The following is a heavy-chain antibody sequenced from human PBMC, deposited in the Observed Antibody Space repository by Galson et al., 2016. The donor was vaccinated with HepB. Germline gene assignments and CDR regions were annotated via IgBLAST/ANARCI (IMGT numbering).Heavy chain of an antibody. CDR2: ITPGGDT. J-gene: IGHJ4*02. CDR1: GFTLRTYD. Sequence: CATSGFTLRTYDMHWVRQTAGKDLEWVSAITPGGDTFYGDFVKGRFTVSREDAKNSVHHQMNNLRAEDTAIYYCVRGAMGVEGLCYLDSWGQGTLVTVSS. D-gene: IGHD3-3*01. CDR3: VRGAMGVEGLCYLDS. V-gene: IGHV3-13*01.